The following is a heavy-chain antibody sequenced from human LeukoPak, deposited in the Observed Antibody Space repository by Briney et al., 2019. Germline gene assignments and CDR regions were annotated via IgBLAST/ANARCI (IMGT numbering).Heavy chain of an antibody. V-gene: IGHV3-74*01. J-gene: IGHJ4*02. Sequence: GGSLRLSCATSGFTLSSFYMHWVRQRPGKGLVWVSRISDGTDTRYADSAKGRFTISRDNTKNTVCLQMNNLGAEDTAVYYCARGAWGYSVHFDNWGQGALVTVSS. CDR2: ISDGTDT. D-gene: IGHD3-16*01. CDR3: ARGAWGYSVHFDN. CDR1: GFTLSSFY.